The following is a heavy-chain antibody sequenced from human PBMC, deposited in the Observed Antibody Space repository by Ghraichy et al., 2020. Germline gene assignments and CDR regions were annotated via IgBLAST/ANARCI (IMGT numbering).Heavy chain of an antibody. V-gene: IGHV3-23*01. CDR1: GFTFSSYA. CDR3: AKDPYSDYYYMDV. D-gene: IGHD2-15*01. Sequence: SCAASGFTFSSYAMSWVRQAPGKGLEWVSAISGSGGSTYYADSVKGRFTISRDNSKNTLYLQMNSLRAEDTAVYYCAKDPYSDYYYMDVWGKGTTVTVSS. CDR2: ISGSGGST. J-gene: IGHJ6*03.